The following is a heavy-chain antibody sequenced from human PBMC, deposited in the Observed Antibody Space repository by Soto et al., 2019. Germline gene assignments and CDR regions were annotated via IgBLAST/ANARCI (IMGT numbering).Heavy chain of an antibody. Sequence: ASVKVSCKGSGFTFIRSAVQWVRQARGQGLEWIGWIVAASGKTDYSQIFQERVTITRDMSTSTAYMELSSLSSEDTAVYYCAATLDWGSYDFGGYPSWGQGTLVTVSS. CDR1: GFTFIRSA. D-gene: IGHD3-22*01. V-gene: IGHV1-58*01. CDR3: AATLDWGSYDFGGYPS. CDR2: IVAASGKT. J-gene: IGHJ4*02.